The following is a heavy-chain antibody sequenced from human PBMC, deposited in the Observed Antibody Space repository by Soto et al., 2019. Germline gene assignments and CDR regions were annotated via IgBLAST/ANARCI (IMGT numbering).Heavy chain of an antibody. CDR3: ARDASFNRFDY. J-gene: IGHJ4*02. Sequence: EVQLVESGGGLVQPGGSLRLSCAVSGFTFTSSWMAWVRLAPGNGLEWVANIDQDGSETNYVDSVKGRFTISRDNAKNSLFLLMNSLRAEDTAVYYCARDASFNRFDYWGQGTLVTVSS. CDR2: IDQDGSET. CDR1: GFTFTSSW. V-gene: IGHV3-7*01.